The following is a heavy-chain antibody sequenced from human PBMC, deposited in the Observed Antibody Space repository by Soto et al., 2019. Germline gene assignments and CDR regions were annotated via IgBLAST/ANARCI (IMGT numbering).Heavy chain of an antibody. CDR1: GFTFSNAW. CDR3: TTGTDYYYGMDV. CDR2: IKSKTDGGTT. Sequence: EVQLVESGGGLVKPGGSLRLSCAASGFTFSNAWMNWVRQAPGKGLEWVGRIKSKTDGGTTDYAAPVKGRFTISRDDSKNTLYLHMNSLKTEDTAVYYCTTGTDYYYGMDVWGQGTTVTVSS. J-gene: IGHJ6*02. V-gene: IGHV3-15*07. D-gene: IGHD2-8*02.